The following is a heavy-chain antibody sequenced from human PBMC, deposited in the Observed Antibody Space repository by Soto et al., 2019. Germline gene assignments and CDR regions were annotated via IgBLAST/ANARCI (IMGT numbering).Heavy chain of an antibody. Sequence: QVQLVQSGAEVKKPGSSVRVSCKASGGTFSSYAISWVRQAPGQGLEWMGGIIPIFGTENYAQKFQGRVTITAAESTSTADMELSSLRSEDTAVYYCARDRIAGSKYYYGMDVWGQGTTVTVSS. CDR1: GGTFSSYA. V-gene: IGHV1-69*01. CDR3: ARDRIAGSKYYYGMDV. D-gene: IGHD6-13*01. J-gene: IGHJ6*02. CDR2: IIPIFGTE.